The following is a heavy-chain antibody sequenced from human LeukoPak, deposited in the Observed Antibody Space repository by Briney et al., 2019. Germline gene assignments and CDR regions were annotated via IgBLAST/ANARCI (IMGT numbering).Heavy chain of an antibody. J-gene: IGHJ5*02. CDR1: GFTFSSYE. CDR2: ISSSGSTI. Sequence: PGGSLRLSCAASGFTFSSYEMNWVRQAPGKGLEWVSYISSSGSTIYYADSVKGRFTTSRDNAKNSLYLQMNSLRAEDTAVYYCARQDPENWFDPWGQGTLVTVSS. CDR3: ARQDPENWFDP. V-gene: IGHV3-48*03. D-gene: IGHD1-14*01.